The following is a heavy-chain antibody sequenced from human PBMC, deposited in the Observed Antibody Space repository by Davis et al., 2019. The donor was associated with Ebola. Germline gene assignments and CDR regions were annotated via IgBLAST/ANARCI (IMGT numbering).Heavy chain of an antibody. J-gene: IGHJ6*02. CDR1: GYTFTSYD. CDR2: MNPNSGNT. Sequence: ASVKVSCKASGYTFTSYDINWVRQATGQGLEWMGWMNPNSGNTGYAQKFQGRVTMTRNTSISTAYMELSSLRSEDTAVYYCARGRSGGSYYYYGMDVWGQGTTVTVSS. V-gene: IGHV1-8*01. D-gene: IGHD2-15*01. CDR3: ARGRSGGSYYYYGMDV.